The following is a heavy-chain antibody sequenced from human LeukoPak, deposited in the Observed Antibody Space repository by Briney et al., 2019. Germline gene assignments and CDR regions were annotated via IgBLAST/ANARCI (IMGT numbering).Heavy chain of an antibody. CDR1: GFTFSSYG. J-gene: IGHJ5*02. D-gene: IGHD2-15*01. Sequence: GGSLRLSCAASGFTFSSYGMHWVRQAPGKGLEWVAFIRYDGSNKYYADSVKGRFTISRDNSKNTLYLQMNSLRAADRAVYCCARGVVVAAIDPWGQGTLVTVSS. V-gene: IGHV3-30*02. CDR3: ARGVVVAAIDP. CDR2: IRYDGSNK.